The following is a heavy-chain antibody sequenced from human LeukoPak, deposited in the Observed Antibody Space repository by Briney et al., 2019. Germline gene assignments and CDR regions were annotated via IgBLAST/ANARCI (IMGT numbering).Heavy chain of an antibody. V-gene: IGHV3-48*03. Sequence: PGXSLRLSCAASGFTFSSYEMNWVRQAPGKGVEWVSYISSSGSTIYYADSVKGRFTISRDNAKNSMYLQMTSLRAEDTAVYYCASSSYGAFDIWGQGTMVTVSS. CDR3: ASSSYGAFDI. CDR2: ISSSGSTI. D-gene: IGHD6-6*01. CDR1: GFTFSSYE. J-gene: IGHJ3*02.